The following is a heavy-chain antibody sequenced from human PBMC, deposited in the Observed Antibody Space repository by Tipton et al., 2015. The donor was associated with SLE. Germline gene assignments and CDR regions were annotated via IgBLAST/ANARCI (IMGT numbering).Heavy chain of an antibody. CDR3: ARASVRCEAECYSYYYHGMDD. Sequence: GSLRLSCAASGFTFSSYDMHWVRQAPGKGLEWVAAIGTAGDTHYPDSVKGRFTISRDNVKNSLFLQMNSLRAGDTAVYYCARASVRCEAECYSYYYHGMDDWGQGTTVTVSS. CDR1: GFTFSSYD. J-gene: IGHJ6*02. CDR2: IGTAGDT. V-gene: IGHV3-13*01. D-gene: IGHD2-21*01.